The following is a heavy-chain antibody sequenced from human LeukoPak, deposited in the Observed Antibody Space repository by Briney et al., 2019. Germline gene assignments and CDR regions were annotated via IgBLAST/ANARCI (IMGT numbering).Heavy chain of an antibody. CDR3: ARALIAGGAHYFDY. CDR2: EYYRCKWYD. V-gene: IGHV6-1*01. D-gene: IGHD6-13*01. Sequence: SQTLSLTCAISGDSVSSNSAAWNWIRQSPSGGLEWLEREYYRCKWYDDYAVSVNSRMTINTDTSKNQFSLQLNSVTPEDTAVYYCARALIAGGAHYFDYWGQGNLVTVSS. J-gene: IGHJ4*02. CDR1: GDSVSSNSAA.